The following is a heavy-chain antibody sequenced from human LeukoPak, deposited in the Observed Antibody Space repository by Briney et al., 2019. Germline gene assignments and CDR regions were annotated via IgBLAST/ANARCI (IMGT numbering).Heavy chain of an antibody. D-gene: IGHD6-19*01. CDR2: IYYSGST. Sequence: PSETLSLTCTVSGYSISSGGYSWSWIRQPPGKGLEWIGYIYYSGSTYYNPSLKSRVTISVDTSKNQFSLKLSSVTAADTAVYYCARDADSSSGWYWVNAFDIWGQGTMVTVSS. CDR3: ARDADSSSGWYWVNAFDI. CDR1: GYSISSGGYS. V-gene: IGHV4-30-4*07. J-gene: IGHJ3*02.